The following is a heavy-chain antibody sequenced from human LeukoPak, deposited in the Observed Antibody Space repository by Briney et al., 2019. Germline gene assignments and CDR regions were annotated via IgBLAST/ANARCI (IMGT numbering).Heavy chain of an antibody. J-gene: IGHJ4*02. V-gene: IGHV4-59*01. CDR2: IYYSGST. CDR1: GGSTSSYY. Sequence: SETLSLTCTVSGGSTSSYYWSWIRQPPGKGLEWIGYIYYSGSTNYNPSLKSRVTISVDTSKSQFSLKLSSVTAADTAVYYCARDKSGNFDYWGQGTLVTVSS. D-gene: IGHD6-25*01. CDR3: ARDKSGNFDY.